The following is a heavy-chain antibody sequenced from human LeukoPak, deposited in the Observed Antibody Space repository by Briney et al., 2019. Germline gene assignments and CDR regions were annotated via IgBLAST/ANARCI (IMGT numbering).Heavy chain of an antibody. CDR1: GFTFSRYG. D-gene: IGHD3-10*01. CDR3: ARVVPPTDYGSGSYFWDPYYFDY. V-gene: IGHV3-23*01. CDR2: ISGSGGST. J-gene: IGHJ4*02. Sequence: GGSLRLSCAASGFTFSRYGMSWVRQAPGKGLEWVLAISGSGGSTFYADSVKGRFTISRDNSKNTPYLQMNRLRAEDTAVYYCARVVPPTDYGSGSYFWDPYYFDYWGQGTLVTVSS.